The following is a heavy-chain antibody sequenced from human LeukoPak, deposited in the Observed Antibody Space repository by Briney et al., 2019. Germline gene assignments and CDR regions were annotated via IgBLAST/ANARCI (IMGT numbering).Heavy chain of an antibody. CDR1: GGTFSSTT. D-gene: IGHD1-7*01. CDR2: ITPIFRTP. CDR3: ARVPRTGTTYYFDY. V-gene: IGHV1-69*13. Sequence: GASVKVSCKASGGTFSSTTINWVRQAPGQGLEWMGGITPIFRTPNYAQKFQGRVTITAVESMSTAYMELSSLRSEDTAVYYCARVPRTGTTYYFDYWGQGTLVTVSS. J-gene: IGHJ4*02.